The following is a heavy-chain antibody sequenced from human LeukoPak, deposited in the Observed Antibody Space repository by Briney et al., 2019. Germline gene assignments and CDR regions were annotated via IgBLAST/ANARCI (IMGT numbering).Heavy chain of an antibody. CDR2: IYYGGST. V-gene: IGHV4-59*08. D-gene: IGHD5-18*01. CDR1: GGSISSYY. CDR3: ARLKGDTAMVVH. Sequence: SEALSLTCTDPGGSISSYYWSWIRQPPGKRLEWIGYIYYGGSTNYTPSLKGRVTISVDTSKNQFSLKLSSVTAADTAVYYCARLKGDTAMVVHWGQGTLVTVSS. J-gene: IGHJ4*02.